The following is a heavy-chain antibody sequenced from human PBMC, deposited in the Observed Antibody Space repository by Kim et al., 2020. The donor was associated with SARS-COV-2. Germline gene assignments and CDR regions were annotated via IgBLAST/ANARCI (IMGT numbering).Heavy chain of an antibody. CDR3: ARANTGDGPSPPAEYFQH. CDR2: ISSSGSTI. Sequence: GGSLRLSCAASGFTFSSYEMNWVRQAPGKGLEWVSYISSSGSTIYYADSVKGRFTISRDNAKNSLYLQMNSLRAEDTAVYYCARANTGDGPSPPAEYFQHWGQGTLVTVSS. CDR1: GFTFSSYE. V-gene: IGHV3-48*03. D-gene: IGHD2-21*02. J-gene: IGHJ1*01.